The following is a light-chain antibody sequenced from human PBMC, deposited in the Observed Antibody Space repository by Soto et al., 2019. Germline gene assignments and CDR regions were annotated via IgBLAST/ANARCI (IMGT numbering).Light chain of an antibody. CDR1: QSVSSN. CDR3: QQYGRSPWT. CDR2: GAS. V-gene: IGKV3-20*01. J-gene: IGKJ1*01. Sequence: EVVLTQSPGTLSLSRGGRATLSCRASQSVSSNLAWYQQKPGQAPRLLIYGASTRATGIPDRFSGSGSGTDFTLAIGRLEPEDFAVYYCQQYGRSPWTFGQGTKVDIK.